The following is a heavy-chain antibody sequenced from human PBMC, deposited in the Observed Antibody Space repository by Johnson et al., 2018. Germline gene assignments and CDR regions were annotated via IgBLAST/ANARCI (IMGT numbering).Heavy chain of an antibody. V-gene: IGHV3-33*01. CDR2: IWSDGTHK. CDR3: VRERAPFDAFDI. J-gene: IGHJ3*02. Sequence: QVRLVESGGGVVQPGRSLRLSCAASGFMFSTYGMHWVRQAPGKGLEWVAVIWSDGTHKYYADSVKGRFTFSRDNSRNTLDLQMNSLRVEDTAIYFCVRERAPFDAFDIWGQGTMVTVSS. CDR1: GFMFSTYG.